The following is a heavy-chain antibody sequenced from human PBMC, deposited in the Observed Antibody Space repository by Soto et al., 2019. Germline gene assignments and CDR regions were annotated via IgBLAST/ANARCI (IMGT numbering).Heavy chain of an antibody. CDR3: AREINASSSWYDYYYGMDV. CDR2: IIPIFGTA. V-gene: IGHV1-69*13. CDR1: GCTFSSYA. Sequence: SVKVSCKASGCTFSSYAISWVRQAPGQGLEWMGGIIPIFGTANYAQKFQGRVTITADESTSTAYMELSSLRSEDTAVYYCAREINASSSWYDYYYGMDVWGQGTTVTVSS. J-gene: IGHJ6*02. D-gene: IGHD6-13*01.